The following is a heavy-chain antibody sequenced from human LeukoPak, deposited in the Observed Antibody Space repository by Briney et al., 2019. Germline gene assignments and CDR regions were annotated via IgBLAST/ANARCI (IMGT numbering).Heavy chain of an antibody. D-gene: IGHD5-18*01. V-gene: IGHV1-69*01. CDR1: GGTFSSYA. CDR2: IIPIFGTA. Sequence: SVKVSCKASGGTFSSYAISWVRQAPGQGLEWMGGIIPIFGTANYAQKFQGRVTVTADESTSTACMELSSLRSEDTAVYYCAWSGYSYGTIDYWGQGTLVTVSS. CDR3: AWSGYSYGTIDY. J-gene: IGHJ4*02.